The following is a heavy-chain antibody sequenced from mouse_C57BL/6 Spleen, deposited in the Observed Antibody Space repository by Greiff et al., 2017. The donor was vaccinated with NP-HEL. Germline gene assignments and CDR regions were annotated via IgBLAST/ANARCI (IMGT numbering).Heavy chain of an antibody. D-gene: IGHD2-3*01. J-gene: IGHJ2*01. CDR3: ARDGYYIRLDY. V-gene: IGHV1-80*01. Sequence: VQLQQSGAELVKPGASVKISCKASGYAFSSYWMNWVKQRPGKGLEWIGQIYPGDGDTNYNGKFKGKATLTADKSSSTAYMQLSSLTSEDSAVYFCARDGYYIRLDYWGQGTTLTVSS. CDR1: GYAFSSYW. CDR2: IYPGDGDT.